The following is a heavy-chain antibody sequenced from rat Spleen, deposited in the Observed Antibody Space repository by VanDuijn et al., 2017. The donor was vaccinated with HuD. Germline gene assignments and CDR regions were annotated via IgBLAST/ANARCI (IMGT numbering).Heavy chain of an antibody. CDR3: AGYRYNSYVMDA. Sequence: QLQESGPGLVKPSQSLSLTCSVTGYSITSNYWGWIRKFPGNKMEWMGYISYSGSTSYNPSLKSRIPITRDTSKNQFFLQLNSVTTEDTATYYCAGYRYNSYVMDAWGQGASVTVSS. J-gene: IGHJ4*01. V-gene: IGHV3-1*01. CDR2: ISYSGST. CDR1: GYSITSNY. D-gene: IGHD1-5*01.